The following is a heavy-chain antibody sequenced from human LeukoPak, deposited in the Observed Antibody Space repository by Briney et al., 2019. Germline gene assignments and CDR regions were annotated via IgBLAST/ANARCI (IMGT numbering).Heavy chain of an antibody. D-gene: IGHD3-10*01. J-gene: IGHJ6*02. Sequence: ASVKVSCKAYGYTFTGYYMHWVRQAHGQGLEWKGWINPNSGGTNYAQKVQGRVTMTRDTSISTAYMELSRLRSDDTAVYYCATGGVLLWFGVYGMDVWGQGTTVTVSS. V-gene: IGHV1-2*02. CDR3: ATGGVLLWFGVYGMDV. CDR1: GYTFTGYY. CDR2: INPNSGGT.